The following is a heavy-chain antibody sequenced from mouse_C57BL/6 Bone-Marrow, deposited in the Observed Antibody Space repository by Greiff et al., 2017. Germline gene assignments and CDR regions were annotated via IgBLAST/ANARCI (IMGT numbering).Heavy chain of an antibody. J-gene: IGHJ4*01. CDR1: GYAFSSSW. CDR3: AYYSNYDAMDY. CDR2: IYPGDGDT. D-gene: IGHD2-5*01. V-gene: IGHV1-82*01. Sequence: VQLQQSGPELVKPGASVKISCKASGYAFSSSWMNWVKQRPGKGLEWIGRIYPGDGDTNYNGQFKGKATLTADKSSSTAYMQLSSLSSEDSAVYFCAYYSNYDAMDYWGQGTSVTGSS.